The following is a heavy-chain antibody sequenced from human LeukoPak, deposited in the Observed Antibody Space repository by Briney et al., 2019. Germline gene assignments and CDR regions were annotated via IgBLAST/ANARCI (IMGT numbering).Heavy chain of an antibody. CDR1: GYTFTSYG. CDR3: ARYRGGSAYSYGPRAQYYGMDV. V-gene: IGHV1-18*01. Sequence: GASVKVSCKSSGYTFTSYGISWVRQAPGQGLEWMGWISAYNGNTNYAQKLQGRVTMTTDTSTSTAYMELRSLRSDDTAVYYCARYRGGSAYSYGPRAQYYGMDVWGQGTTVTVSS. CDR2: ISAYNGNT. D-gene: IGHD5-18*01. J-gene: IGHJ6*02.